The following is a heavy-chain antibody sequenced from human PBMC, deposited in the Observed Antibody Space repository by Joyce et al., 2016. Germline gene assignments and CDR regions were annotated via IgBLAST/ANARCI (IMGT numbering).Heavy chain of an antibody. J-gene: IGHJ3*02. CDR3: ARQPFYSDSSGYYSSTISMHGFDI. CDR2: IAYSGST. CDR1: GGSISNSY. D-gene: IGHD3-22*01. V-gene: IGHV4-59*08. Sequence: QVQLQESGPGLVKPSETLSLTCTVSGGSISNSYWSWIRQPPGKGLEWIGYIAYSGSTNNNPPLKSRVTFSLDTSKTQFSRKLSSVTAADTAVYYCARQPFYSDSSGYYSSTISMHGFDIWGQGTMVNVFS.